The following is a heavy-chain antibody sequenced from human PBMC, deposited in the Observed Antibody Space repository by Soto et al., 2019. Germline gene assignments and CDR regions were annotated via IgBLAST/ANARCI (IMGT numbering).Heavy chain of an antibody. V-gene: IGHV4-34*01. Sequence: PSETLSLTCAVYGGSFGGYYWSWIRQPPGKGLEWIGEINHSGSTNYNPSLKSRVTISVDTSKNQFSLKLSSVTAADTAVYYCARVHPLGATVTTATFYYYYMDVWGKGTTVTVSS. CDR3: ARVHPLGATVTTATFYYYYMDV. D-gene: IGHD4-17*01. CDR2: INHSGST. CDR1: GGSFGGYY. J-gene: IGHJ6*03.